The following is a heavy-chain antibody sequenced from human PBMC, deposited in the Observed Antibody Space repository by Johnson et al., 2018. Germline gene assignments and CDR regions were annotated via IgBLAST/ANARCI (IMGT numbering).Heavy chain of an antibody. V-gene: IGHV4-59*01. CDR3: ARGYSSLIDYYYYMDV. J-gene: IGHJ6*03. CDR2: IYYSGST. D-gene: IGHD2-21*01. Sequence: QVQLQESGPGLVKPSETXSLTCTVSGGSISSYYWSWIRQPPGKGLEWIGYIYYSGSTHYNPSLKSRVTISVDTSKNQFSQKLSSVTAADTAVYYCARGYSSLIDYYYYMDVWGKGTTVTVSS. CDR1: GGSISSYY.